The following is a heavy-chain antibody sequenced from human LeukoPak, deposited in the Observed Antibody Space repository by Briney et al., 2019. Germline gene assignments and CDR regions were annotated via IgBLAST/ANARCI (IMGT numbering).Heavy chain of an antibody. D-gene: IGHD3-10*01. CDR2: IYYSGGT. CDR3: ARRRVGYAFDI. V-gene: IGHV4-39*01. Sequence: SETLSLTCTVSGGSISSSSYYWGWIRQPPGKGLEWIGSIYYSGGTYYNPSLKSRVTISVDTSKNQSSLKLSSVTAADTAVYYCARRRVGYAFDIWGQGTMVTVSS. CDR1: GGSISSSSYY. J-gene: IGHJ3*02.